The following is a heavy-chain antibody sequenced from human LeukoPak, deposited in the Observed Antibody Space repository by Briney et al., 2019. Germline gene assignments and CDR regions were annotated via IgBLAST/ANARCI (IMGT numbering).Heavy chain of an antibody. CDR1: GFTFDDYA. Sequence: GGSLRLSCAASGFTFDDYAMHWVRQAPGKGLEWVAVISYDGSNKYYADSVKGRFTISRDNSKNTLYLQMNSLRAEDTAVYYCAKEDEGGRSVFMDVWGKGTTVTVSS. J-gene: IGHJ6*03. CDR3: AKEDEGGRSVFMDV. CDR2: ISYDGSNK. V-gene: IGHV3-30*18. D-gene: IGHD1-14*01.